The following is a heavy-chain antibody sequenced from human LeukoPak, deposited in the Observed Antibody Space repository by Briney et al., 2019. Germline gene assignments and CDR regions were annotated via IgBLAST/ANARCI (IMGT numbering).Heavy chain of an antibody. D-gene: IGHD6-13*01. CDR2: INPSGGRT. Sequence: ASVKVSCKTSGYTFTTYHMHWVRQAPGQGLEWMGIINPSGGRTVYAPRFQGRVTMTRDTSTTTAYMELSSLRSEDTAVYFCARDFETESSSLVLDSWGQGTLVIVSS. J-gene: IGHJ4*02. V-gene: IGHV1-46*01. CDR3: ARDFETESSSLVLDS. CDR1: GYTFTTYH.